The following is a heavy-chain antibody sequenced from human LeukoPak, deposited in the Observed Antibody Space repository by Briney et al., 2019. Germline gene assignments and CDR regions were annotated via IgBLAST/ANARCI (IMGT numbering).Heavy chain of an antibody. Sequence: ASVKVSCKASGYTFTSYGISWVRQAPGQGLEWMGWINPNSGGTNYAQKFQGRVTMTRDTSISTAYMELSRLRSDDTAVYYCARGIYTKTYYDFWSGYFNYWGQGTLVTVSS. CDR3: ARGIYTKTYYDFWSGYFNY. CDR2: INPNSGGT. V-gene: IGHV1-2*02. CDR1: GYTFTSYG. D-gene: IGHD3-3*01. J-gene: IGHJ4*02.